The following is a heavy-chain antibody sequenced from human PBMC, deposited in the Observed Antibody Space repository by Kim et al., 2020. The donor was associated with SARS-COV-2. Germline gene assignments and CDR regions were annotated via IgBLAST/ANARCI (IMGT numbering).Heavy chain of an antibody. Sequence: SETLSLTCTVDGGSFRGYHWSWIRQSPGKGLEWIGEIHDSGDTNYSPALKSRVSISADTSKKQFYLKLTSVNAADTAVHFCARPPIYYYGSGSHSYFDL. J-gene: IGHJ2*01. D-gene: IGHD3-10*01. CDR2: IHDSGDT. CDR1: GGSFRGYH. V-gene: IGHV4-34*01. CDR3: ARPPIYYYGSGSHSYFDL.